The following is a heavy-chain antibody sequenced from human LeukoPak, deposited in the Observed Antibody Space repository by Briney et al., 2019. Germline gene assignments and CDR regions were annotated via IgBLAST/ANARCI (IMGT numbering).Heavy chain of an antibody. CDR3: AKDMPYFDWLKDDAFDI. CDR1: GFTFSSYA. D-gene: IGHD3-9*01. Sequence: PGGSLRLSCAASGFTFSSYAMSWVRQAPGKGLEWVSAISGSGGSTYCADSVKGRFTISRDNSKNTLYLQMNSLRAEDTAVYYCAKDMPYFDWLKDDAFDIWGQGTMVTVSS. CDR2: ISGSGGST. J-gene: IGHJ3*02. V-gene: IGHV3-23*01.